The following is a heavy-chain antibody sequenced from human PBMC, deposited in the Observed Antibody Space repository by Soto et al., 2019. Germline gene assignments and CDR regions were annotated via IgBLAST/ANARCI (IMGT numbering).Heavy chain of an antibody. J-gene: IGHJ4*02. CDR2: ISSSSSYI. D-gene: IGHD2-15*01. CDR1: GFTFSSYS. Sequence: GGSLRLSCAASGFTFSSYSMNWVRQAPGKGLEWVSSISSSSSYIYYADSVKGRFTISRDNAKNSLYLQMNSLRAEDTAVYYCASYCSGGSCHAGLSDYWGQGTLVTVSS. V-gene: IGHV3-21*01. CDR3: ASYCSGGSCHAGLSDY.